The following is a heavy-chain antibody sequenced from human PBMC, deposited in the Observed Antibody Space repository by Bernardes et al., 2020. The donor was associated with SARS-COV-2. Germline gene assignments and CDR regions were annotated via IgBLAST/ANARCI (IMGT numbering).Heavy chain of an antibody. Sequence: GGSLRLSCAASGFTVSSNYMSWVRQAPGKGLEWVSVIYSGGSTYYADSVKGRFTISRHNSKNTLYLQMNSLRAEDTAVYYCARGGYSYVGGGHYGMDVWGQGTTVTVSS. J-gene: IGHJ6*02. V-gene: IGHV3-53*04. CDR1: GFTVSSNY. D-gene: IGHD5-18*01. CDR2: IYSGGST. CDR3: ARGGYSYVGGGHYGMDV.